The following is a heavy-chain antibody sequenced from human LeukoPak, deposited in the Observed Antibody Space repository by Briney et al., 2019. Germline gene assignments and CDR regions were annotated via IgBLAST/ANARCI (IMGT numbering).Heavy chain of an antibody. CDR3: ARQAQDGTNNYLDP. CDR1: GGSISGHY. Sequence: PSETLSLTCTVSGGSISGHYWSWIRQSPGRGLEWIGNIYTSGSTNYNPSLNSRVTISIDTSKNQFSLKVSSMTAADTAVYYCARQAQDGTNNYLDPWGQGTLVTVSS. CDR2: IYTSGST. D-gene: IGHD1-7*01. J-gene: IGHJ5*02. V-gene: IGHV4-4*09.